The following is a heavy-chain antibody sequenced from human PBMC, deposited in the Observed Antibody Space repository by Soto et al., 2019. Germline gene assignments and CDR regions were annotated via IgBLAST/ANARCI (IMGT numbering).Heavy chain of an antibody. D-gene: IGHD3-16*02. CDR2: ISYDGSNK. Sequence: QVQLVESGGGVVQPGRSLRLSCAASGFTFSSYAMHWVRQATGKGLEWVPVISYDGSNKYYADSVKGRFTISRDNSKNTLYLQMNSLRAEDTAVYYCARDRVITFGGVIVPYYYYYGMDVWGQGTTVTVSS. J-gene: IGHJ6*02. CDR1: GFTFSSYA. V-gene: IGHV3-30-3*01. CDR3: ARDRVITFGGVIVPYYYYYGMDV.